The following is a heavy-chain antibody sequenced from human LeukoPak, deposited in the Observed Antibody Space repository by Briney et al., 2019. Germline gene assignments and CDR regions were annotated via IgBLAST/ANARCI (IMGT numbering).Heavy chain of an antibody. CDR1: GYTFTDYY. D-gene: IGHD1-26*01. V-gene: IGHV1-2*02. CDR3: ARGGSSGERFSHLDY. J-gene: IGHJ4*02. Sequence: ASVKVSCKASGYTFTDYYMHWVRQAPGQGLEWMGWINPNSGGTNYAQKFQGRVTMTRDTSISTAYMELSRLRSDDTAVYYCARGGSSGERFSHLDYWGQGTLVTVSS. CDR2: INPNSGGT.